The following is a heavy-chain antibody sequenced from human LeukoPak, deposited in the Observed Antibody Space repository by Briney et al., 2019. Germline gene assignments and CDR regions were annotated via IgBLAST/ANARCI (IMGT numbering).Heavy chain of an antibody. CDR3: ARSITMVRGVIPPDY. J-gene: IGHJ4*02. Sequence: GASVKVSCKASGYTFTTYGISWVRQAPGQGLEWMGWISGYNGNTNYAQKFQGRVTMTTDTSTTTAYMDVRSLRSDDTAVYYCARSITMVRGVIPPDYWGQGTLVTVSS. D-gene: IGHD3-10*01. CDR2: ISGYNGNT. V-gene: IGHV1-18*01. CDR1: GYTFTTYG.